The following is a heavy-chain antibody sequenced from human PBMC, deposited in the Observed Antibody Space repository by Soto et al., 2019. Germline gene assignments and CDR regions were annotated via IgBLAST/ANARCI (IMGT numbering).Heavy chain of an antibody. D-gene: IGHD3-22*01. CDR3: ARGQSGLDYYESSDP. V-gene: IGHV1-69*13. Sequence: ASVKVSCKASGGTFSSYAISWVRQAPGQGLEWMGGIIPIFGTANYAQKFQGRVTITADESTSTAYMELSSLRSEDTAVYYCARGQSGLDYYESSDPWGQGTLVTVSS. CDR1: GGTFSSYA. J-gene: IGHJ4*02. CDR2: IIPIFGTA.